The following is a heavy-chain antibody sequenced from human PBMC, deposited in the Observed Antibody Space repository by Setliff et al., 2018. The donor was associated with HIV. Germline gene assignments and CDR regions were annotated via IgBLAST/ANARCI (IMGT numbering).Heavy chain of an antibody. CDR2: IDDSGSI. V-gene: IGHV4-34*01. D-gene: IGHD6-13*01. Sequence: SETLSLTCAVYTESLTRYDWAWIRQSPEKGLEWIGEIDDSGSIIYNPSLQSRVTMSVDTSKNQFSLKLASVTAADTAIYYCARQSTMAAAAFDYWGQGMLVTVSS. J-gene: IGHJ4*02. CDR1: TESLTRYD. CDR3: ARQSTMAAAAFDY.